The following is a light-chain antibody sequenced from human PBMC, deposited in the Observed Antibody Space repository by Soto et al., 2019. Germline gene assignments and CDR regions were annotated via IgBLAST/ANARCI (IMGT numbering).Light chain of an antibody. CDR1: QSVSSSY. J-gene: IGKJ1*01. CDR3: QQYGSPWT. V-gene: IGKV3-20*01. Sequence: EIVLTQSPDTLSLSPGERATLSCRASQSVSSSYLAWYQQKPGQAPRLLIYGASSRATGIPDRFSGSGSGTDFTLTISRLEPEDFAVYYCQQYGSPWTFGQGTKV. CDR2: GAS.